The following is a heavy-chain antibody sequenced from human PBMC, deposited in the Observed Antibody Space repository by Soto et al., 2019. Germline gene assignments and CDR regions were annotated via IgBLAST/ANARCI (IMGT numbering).Heavy chain of an antibody. Sequence: PGESLKISCKGSGYSFTSYWIGWVRQMPGKGLXXMGIIYPGDSDTRYSPSFQGQVTISADKSISTAYLQWSSLKASDTAMYYCARIAAATLPGLYYYYYGMDVWGQGTTVTVSS. J-gene: IGHJ6*02. D-gene: IGHD6-6*01. V-gene: IGHV5-51*01. CDR1: GYSFTSYW. CDR3: ARIAAATLPGLYYYYYGMDV. CDR2: IYPGDSDT.